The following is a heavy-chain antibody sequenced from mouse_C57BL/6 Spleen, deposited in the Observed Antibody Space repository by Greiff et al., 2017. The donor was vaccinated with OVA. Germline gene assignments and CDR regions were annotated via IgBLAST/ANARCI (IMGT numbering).Heavy chain of an antibody. J-gene: IGHJ2*01. CDR1: GYSITSGYY. D-gene: IGHD3-2*02. CDR2: ISYDGSN. V-gene: IGHV3-6*01. CDR3: ARQETAQAHFDY. Sequence: VQLKESGPGLVKPSQSLSLTCSVTGYSITSGYYWNWIRQFPGNKLEWMGYISYDGSNNYNPSLKNRISITRDTSKNQFFLKLNSVTTEDTATYYCARQETAQAHFDYWGQGTTLTVSS.